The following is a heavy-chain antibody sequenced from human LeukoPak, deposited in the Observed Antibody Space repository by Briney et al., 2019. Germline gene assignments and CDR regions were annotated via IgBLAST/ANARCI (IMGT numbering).Heavy chain of an antibody. Sequence: SETLSLTCTVSGDSISSSYWSWNRQPPGKRLEWVGYVHYTGKTNYNPSLNNRATISVDMSKNQFSLTLTSVTLADTAVYYCARGYYDRSGSSNPFDSWGQGTLVTVSA. CDR2: VHYTGKT. CDR3: ARGYYDRSGSSNPFDS. D-gene: IGHD3-22*01. CDR1: GDSISSSY. V-gene: IGHV4-59*01. J-gene: IGHJ4*02.